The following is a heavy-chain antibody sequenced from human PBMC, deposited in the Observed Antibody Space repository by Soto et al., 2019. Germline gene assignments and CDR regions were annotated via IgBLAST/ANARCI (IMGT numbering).Heavy chain of an antibody. V-gene: IGHV3-74*01. Sequence: EVQLVESGGGLVQPGGSLRLSCAASEFSFSSYWMHWVRQAPGKGLVWVSRINPDGSTTTYADSVKGRFTISRDNAKNTLYLQMSSLRAEDTAVYYCATCPKGTYGKFDYWGQGALVTVSS. J-gene: IGHJ4*02. D-gene: IGHD4-17*01. CDR1: EFSFSSYW. CDR2: INPDGSTT. CDR3: ATCPKGTYGKFDY.